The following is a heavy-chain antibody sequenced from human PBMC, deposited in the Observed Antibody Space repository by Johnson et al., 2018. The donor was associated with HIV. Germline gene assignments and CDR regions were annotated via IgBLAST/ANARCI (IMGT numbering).Heavy chain of an antibody. J-gene: IGHJ3*01. Sequence: QVQLVESGGGVVQPGTSLTLSCAASGFPFRDSAMHWVRQAPGRGMEWLAVIIFDGVYKHHAESVRGRFTISRDNSKATLYLQMNSLRPEDTAVYYCASGDDDGFWGQGTMVTVSS. CDR3: ASGDDDGF. CDR1: GFPFRDSA. CDR2: IIFDGVYK. V-gene: IGHV3-30-3*01. D-gene: IGHD5-12*01.